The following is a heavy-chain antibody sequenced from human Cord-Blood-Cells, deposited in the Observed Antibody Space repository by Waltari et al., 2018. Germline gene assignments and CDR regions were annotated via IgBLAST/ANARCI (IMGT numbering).Heavy chain of an antibody. CDR3: ARSPLRYFDY. J-gene: IGHJ4*02. D-gene: IGHD3-3*01. CDR1: GYSISSGSY. CDR2: IYHSGST. Sequence: QVQLQESGPGLVKPSETLSLTCAVSGYSISSGSYWGWIRQPPGKGLEWIGSIYHSGSTYYNPSLKSRVTISVDTSKNQFSLKLSSVTAADTAVYYCARSPLRYFDYWGQGTLVTVSS. V-gene: IGHV4-38-2*01.